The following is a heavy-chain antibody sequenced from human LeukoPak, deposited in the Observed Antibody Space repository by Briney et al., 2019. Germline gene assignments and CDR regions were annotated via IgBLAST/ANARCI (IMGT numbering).Heavy chain of an antibody. V-gene: IGHV1-69*04. CDR1: GGTFSGYA. Sequence: GASVKVSCKASGGTFSGYAISWVRQAPGQGLEWMGRIIPILGIANYAQKFQGRVTITADKSTSTAYMELSSLRSEDTAVYYCASSIAVAGIFGYWGQGTLVTVSS. CDR2: IIPILGIA. CDR3: ASSIAVAGIFGY. D-gene: IGHD6-19*01. J-gene: IGHJ4*02.